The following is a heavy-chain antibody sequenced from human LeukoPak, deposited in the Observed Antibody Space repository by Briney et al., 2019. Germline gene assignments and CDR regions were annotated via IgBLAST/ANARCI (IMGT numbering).Heavy chain of an antibody. V-gene: IGHV3-23*01. CDR2: ISDSGGST. J-gene: IGHJ4*02. CDR1: GITLSNYG. CDR3: AKRGVVIRVILVGFNKEAYYFDS. Sequence: HPGGSLRLSCAVSGITLSNYGMSWVRQAPGKGLEWVAGISDSGGSTKYADSVKGRFTISRDNSKNTLYLQMNSLRAEDTAVYFCAKRGVVIRVILVGFNKEAYYFDSWGQGALVPVSS. D-gene: IGHD3-22*01.